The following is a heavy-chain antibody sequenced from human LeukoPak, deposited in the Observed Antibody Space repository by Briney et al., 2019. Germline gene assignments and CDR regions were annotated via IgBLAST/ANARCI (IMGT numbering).Heavy chain of an antibody. CDR1: GSTFSSYA. D-gene: IGHD3-3*01. CDR2: ISGSGTGT. J-gene: IGHJ4*02. CDR3: ARRVFGGIDY. V-gene: IGHV3-23*01. Sequence: PGGSLRLSCAASGSTFSSYAMSWVRQAPGKGLVWISTISGSGTGTYYADSVKGQFTISRDNAKDTLYLQMNSLRVEDTAVYYCARRVFGGIDYWGQGTLVTVSS.